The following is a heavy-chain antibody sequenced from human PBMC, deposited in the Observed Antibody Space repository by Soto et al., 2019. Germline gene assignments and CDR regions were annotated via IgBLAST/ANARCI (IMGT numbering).Heavy chain of an antibody. V-gene: IGHV1-18*01. CDR2: ISPYNGNT. CDR3: ASSHGYSSAWYEGNWVDP. Sequence: QVQLVQSGAEVKKPGASVKVSCKTSGYTFTSYAISWVRQAPGQGLEWMGWISPYNGNTNYAQNLQGRVAMTTDTSTSTAYMELRSLTSDDTAVYYCASSHGYSSAWYEGNWVDPWGQGSLVTVSS. CDR1: GYTFTSYA. J-gene: IGHJ5*02. D-gene: IGHD6-19*01.